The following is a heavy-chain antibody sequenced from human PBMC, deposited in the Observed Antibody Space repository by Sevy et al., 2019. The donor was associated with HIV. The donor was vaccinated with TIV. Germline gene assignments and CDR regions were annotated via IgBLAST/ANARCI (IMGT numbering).Heavy chain of an antibody. CDR3: ARDDDYGDYGTGFDY. Sequence: GGSLRLSCAASGFTFSSYSMNWVRQAPGKGLEWVSYISSSSSTTYYADSVKGRFTISRDNAKNSLYLQMNSLRDEDTAVYYCARDDDYGDYGTGFDYWGQGTLVTVSS. V-gene: IGHV3-48*02. D-gene: IGHD4-17*01. CDR1: GFTFSSYS. J-gene: IGHJ4*02. CDR2: ISSSSSTT.